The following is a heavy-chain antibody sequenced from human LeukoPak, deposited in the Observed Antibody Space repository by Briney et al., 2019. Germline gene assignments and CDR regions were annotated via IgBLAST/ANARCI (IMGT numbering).Heavy chain of an antibody. D-gene: IGHD1-26*01. V-gene: IGHV1-69*13. CDR1: GGTFSNYA. CDR3: ARDRGGSYFRPNYYYYMDV. CDR2: IIPIFGTS. J-gene: IGHJ6*03. Sequence: SVKVSCKASGGTFSNYAISWLRQAPGQGLEWMGGIIPIFGTSNYAQRFQGRVTITADESTSTAYMELSSLRSEDTAVYYCARDRGGSYFRPNYYYYMDVWGKGTTVTISS.